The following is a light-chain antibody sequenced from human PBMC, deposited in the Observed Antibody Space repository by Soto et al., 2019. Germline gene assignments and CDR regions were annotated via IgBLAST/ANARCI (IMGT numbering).Light chain of an antibody. V-gene: IGKV1-27*01. CDR2: AAS. CDR1: QGISNY. Sequence: DIQMTQSPSSLSASVGDRVTITCRASQGISNYLAWYQQKPGKVPKLLIYAASTLQSGVPSRFSGSGSGTDFTLTISSLQPEDVAIYCCQQSYNTPQYTFGQGTELEIK. CDR3: QQSYNTPQYT. J-gene: IGKJ2*01.